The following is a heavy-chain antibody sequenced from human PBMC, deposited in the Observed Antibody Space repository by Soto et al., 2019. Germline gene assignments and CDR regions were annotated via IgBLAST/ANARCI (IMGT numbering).Heavy chain of an antibody. CDR3: AKERSDLYYYYYYMDV. CDR1: GFTLSSYG. CDR2: ISYDGSNK. J-gene: IGHJ6*03. Sequence: PGGSLRLSCAASGFTLSSYGMHWVRQAPGKGLEWVAVISYDGSNKYYADSVKGRFTISRDNSKNTLYLQMNSLKAEDTAVYYCAKERSDLYYYYYYMDVWGKGATVTVSS. V-gene: IGHV3-30*18.